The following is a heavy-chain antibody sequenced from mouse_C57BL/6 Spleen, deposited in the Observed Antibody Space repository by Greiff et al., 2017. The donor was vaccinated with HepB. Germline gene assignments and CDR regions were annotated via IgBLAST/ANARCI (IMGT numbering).Heavy chain of an antibody. CDR2: IYPGNGDT. CDR1: GYTFTSYW. CDR3: TRGGISTTRYFDY. Sequence: EVQLQQSGTVLARPGASVKMSCKTSGYTFTSYWMHWVKQRPGQGLEWIGAIYPGNGDTSYNQKFKGKAKLTAVTSASTAYMELSSLTKEDSAVYYCTRGGISTTRYFDYWGQGTTLTVSS. V-gene: IGHV1-5*01. D-gene: IGHD1-1*01. J-gene: IGHJ2*01.